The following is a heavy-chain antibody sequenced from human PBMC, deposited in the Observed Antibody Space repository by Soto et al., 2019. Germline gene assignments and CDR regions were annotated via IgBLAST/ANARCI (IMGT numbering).Heavy chain of an antibody. Sequence: QITLKESGPALVKSTQTLTLTCTLSGFSLSSRPVGVGWIRQPPGKALEWLAFIYWDDDKRFSPYLKSRLTLTKDTSNNLVVIMMANMDPVDTATYFCVQRWDYHGAWDSGCFDYWGQGSLVTVSS. V-gene: IGHV2-5*02. D-gene: IGHD2-21*02. CDR3: VQRWDYHGAWDSGCFDY. CDR1: GFSLSSRPVG. CDR2: IYWDDDK. J-gene: IGHJ4*02.